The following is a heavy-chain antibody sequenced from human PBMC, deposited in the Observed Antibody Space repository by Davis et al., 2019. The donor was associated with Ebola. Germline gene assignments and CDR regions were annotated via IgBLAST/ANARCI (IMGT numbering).Heavy chain of an antibody. CDR2: ISGSGGRT. J-gene: IGHJ2*01. Sequence: GESLKISCAASGFTFSSYAMSWVRQAPGKGLEWVSAISGSGGRTYYADSVKGRFTISRDNSKNTLYLQMSSLRAEDTAVYYCARDLPGGDWYFDLWGRGTLVTVSS. V-gene: IGHV3-23*01. CDR1: GFTFSSYA. CDR3: ARDLPGGDWYFDL. D-gene: IGHD1-14*01.